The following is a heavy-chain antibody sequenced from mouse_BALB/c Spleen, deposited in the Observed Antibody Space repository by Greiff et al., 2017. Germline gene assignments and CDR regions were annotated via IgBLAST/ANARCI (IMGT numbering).Heavy chain of an antibody. CDR1: GYNFTSYW. CDR3: ATFLGSSYLYYFDY. Sequence: VQLQQPGAELVKPGTSVKLSCKASGYNFTSYWINWVKLRPGQGLEWIGDIYPGSGSTNYNEKFKSKATLTVDTSSSTAYMQLSSLASEDSALYYGATFLGSSYLYYFDYWGQGTTLTVSS. J-gene: IGHJ2*01. V-gene: IGHV1-55*01. D-gene: IGHD1-1*01. CDR2: IYPGSGST.